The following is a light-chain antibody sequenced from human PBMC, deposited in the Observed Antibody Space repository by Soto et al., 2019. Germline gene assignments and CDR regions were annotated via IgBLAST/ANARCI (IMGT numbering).Light chain of an antibody. Sequence: QSVLPQPPSASGSLGQSVTISCTGTSSDVGGYNFVSWFQQRPGEAPKLLIYEFSNRPSGVPDRFSGSKSGNTASLTVSGLQSDDEADYYCCSFAGSGYVFGSGTKVTVL. CDR1: SSDVGGYNF. J-gene: IGLJ1*01. CDR3: CSFAGSGYV. CDR2: EFS. V-gene: IGLV2-8*01.